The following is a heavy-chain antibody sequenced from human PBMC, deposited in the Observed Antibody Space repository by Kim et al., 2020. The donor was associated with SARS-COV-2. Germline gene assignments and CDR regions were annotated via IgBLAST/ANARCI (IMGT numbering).Heavy chain of an antibody. CDR3: ARGGDGSGSYYPDY. Sequence: AQKFQGRFTITADESTSTAYMELSSLRSEDTAVYYCARGGDGSGSYYPDYWGQGTLVTVSS. V-gene: IGHV1-69*01. J-gene: IGHJ4*02. D-gene: IGHD3-10*01.